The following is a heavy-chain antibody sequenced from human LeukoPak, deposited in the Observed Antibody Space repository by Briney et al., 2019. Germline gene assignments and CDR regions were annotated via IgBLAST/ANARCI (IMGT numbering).Heavy chain of an antibody. CDR3: AKVVVDGAFWSGYYNY. J-gene: IGHJ4*02. V-gene: IGHV3-23*01. CDR1: GFTYSSFA. D-gene: IGHD3-3*01. Sequence: GASLRLSCAASGFTYSSFAMRCVPHAPGKGLECVSAISGSGGSTYYADSVKGRFTIFRDNSKNTLYLQMNSLRAEDTAVYYCAKVVVDGAFWSGYYNYWGQGTLVTVSS. CDR2: ISGSGGST.